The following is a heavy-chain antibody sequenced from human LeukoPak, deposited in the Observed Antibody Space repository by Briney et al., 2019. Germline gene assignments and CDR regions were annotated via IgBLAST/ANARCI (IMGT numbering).Heavy chain of an antibody. CDR3: ARDRWGSSESFYYYYYMDV. D-gene: IGHD6-6*01. CDR1: GYTFTSHY. J-gene: IGHJ6*03. CDR2: INPGAGST. Sequence: GASVKVSCKASGYTFTSHYMHWVRQAPGQGLEWMGIINPGAGSTNYAQRFQGRVTMTRDMSTSTVYMELSGLRSEDTAVYYCARDRWGSSESFYYYYYMDVWGKGTTVTVSS. V-gene: IGHV1-46*01.